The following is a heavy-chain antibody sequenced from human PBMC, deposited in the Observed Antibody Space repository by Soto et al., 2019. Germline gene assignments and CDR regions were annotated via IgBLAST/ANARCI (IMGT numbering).Heavy chain of an antibody. D-gene: IGHD3-16*02. J-gene: IGHJ6*02. CDR1: GGTFSSYA. CDR2: IIPIFGTA. V-gene: IGHV1-69*13. CDR3: ARDKKDYDYVWGSYRPQPYYYYGMDV. Sequence: SVKVSCKASGGTFSSYAISWVRQAPGQGLEWMGGIIPIFGTANYAQKFQGRVTITADESTSTAYMELSSLRSEDTAVYYCARDKKDYDYVWGSYRPQPYYYYGMDVWG.